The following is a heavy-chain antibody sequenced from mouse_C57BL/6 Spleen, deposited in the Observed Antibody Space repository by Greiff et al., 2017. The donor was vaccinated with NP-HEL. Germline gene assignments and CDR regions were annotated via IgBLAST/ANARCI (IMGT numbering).Heavy chain of an antibody. CDR1: GYTFTRYW. J-gene: IGHJ4*01. CDR2: IYPGSGST. D-gene: IGHD2-5*01. Sequence: QVQLQQPGAELVKPGASVKMSCKASGYTFTRYWITWVKQRPGQGLEWIGDIYPGSGSTNYNEKFTSKATLTVDTSSSTAYMQLSSLTSEDSAVYYCAVYYSNYDYAMDYWGQGTSVTVSS. V-gene: IGHV1-55*01. CDR3: AVYYSNYDYAMDY.